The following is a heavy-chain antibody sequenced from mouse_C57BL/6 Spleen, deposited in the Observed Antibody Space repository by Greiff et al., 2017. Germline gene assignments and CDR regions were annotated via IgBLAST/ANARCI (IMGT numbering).Heavy chain of an antibody. Sequence: QVQLQQPGAVLVKPGASVKLSCKASGYTFTSYWMHWVKQRPGQGLEWIGMIHPNSGSTNYNEKFKSKATLTVDKSSSTAYMQLSSLTSEDSAVYYCARSGTRMDFDYWGQGTTLTVSS. D-gene: IGHD4-1*01. J-gene: IGHJ2*01. CDR3: ARSGTRMDFDY. CDR2: IHPNSGST. V-gene: IGHV1-64*01. CDR1: GYTFTSYW.